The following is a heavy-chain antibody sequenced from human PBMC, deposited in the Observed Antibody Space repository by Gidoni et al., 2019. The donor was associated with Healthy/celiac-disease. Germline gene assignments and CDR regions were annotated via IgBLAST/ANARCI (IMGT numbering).Heavy chain of an antibody. V-gene: IGHV4-34*01. CDR1: GGSFSGYY. Sequence: QVQLQQWGAGLLKPSETLSLTCAVYGGSFSGYYWSWIRQPPGKGLEWIGEINHSGSTNYNPSLKSRVTISVDTSKNQFSLKLSSVTAADTAVYYCASSLRYNWKRAFDYWGQGTLVTVSS. D-gene: IGHD1-20*01. J-gene: IGHJ4*02. CDR2: INHSGST. CDR3: ASSLRYNWKRAFDY.